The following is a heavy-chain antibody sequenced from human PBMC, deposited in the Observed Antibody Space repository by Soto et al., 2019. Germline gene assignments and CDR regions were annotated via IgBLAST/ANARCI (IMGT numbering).Heavy chain of an antibody. J-gene: IGHJ4*02. CDR1: GGTFSSYT. V-gene: IGHV1-69*04. D-gene: IGHD4-17*01. CDR2: IIPILGIA. CDR3: ARDSDYGETFDY. Sequence: SVKVSCKASGGTFSSYTISWVRQAPGQGLEWMGRIIPILGIANYAQKFQGRVTITADKSTSTAYMELSSLRSEDTAVYYCARDSDYGETFDYWGQGTLVTVSS.